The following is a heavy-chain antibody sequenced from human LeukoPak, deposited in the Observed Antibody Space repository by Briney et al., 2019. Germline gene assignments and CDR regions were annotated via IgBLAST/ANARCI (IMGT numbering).Heavy chain of an antibody. CDR2: VSGNGDTK. Sequence: SGGSLRISCAASGFYFTDYAMSWARQAPGKGLEWLSAVSGNGDTKDYVDSVKGRFTISRDNSRNTVHLQIDNLRTEDTVVYYCARGSTSTAPGWVYWGHGTPVTVSS. V-gene: IGHV3-23*01. CDR1: GFYFTDYA. CDR3: ARGSTSTAPGWVY. J-gene: IGHJ4*01. D-gene: IGHD2-21*02.